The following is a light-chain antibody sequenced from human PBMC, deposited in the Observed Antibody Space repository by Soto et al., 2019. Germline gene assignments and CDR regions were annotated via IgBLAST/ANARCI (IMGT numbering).Light chain of an antibody. CDR2: DVS. CDR1: SSDVGGYNY. CDR3: SSYTTSNTRQIV. Sequence: VLTQPASVSGSPGQSITISCTGTSSDVGGYNYVSWYQHHPGKAPKLLIYDVSNRPSGISNRFSGSKSDNTASLTISGLQPEDEADYYCSSYTTSNTRQIVFGTGTKVTVL. V-gene: IGLV2-14*03. J-gene: IGLJ1*01.